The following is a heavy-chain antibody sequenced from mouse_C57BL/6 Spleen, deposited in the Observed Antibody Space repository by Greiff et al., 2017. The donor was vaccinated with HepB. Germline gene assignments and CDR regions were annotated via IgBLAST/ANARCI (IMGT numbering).Heavy chain of an antibody. J-gene: IGHJ1*03. Sequence: VQLQQSGAELVKPGASVKLSCKASGYTFTEYTIHWVKQRSGQGLEWIGWFYPGSGSIKYNEKFKDKATLTADKSSSTVYMELSRLTSEDSAVYFCARHEDRYGSSYDWYFDVWGTGTTVTVSS. CDR2: FYPGSGSI. CDR3: ARHEDRYGSSYDWYFDV. V-gene: IGHV1-62-2*01. CDR1: GYTFTEYT. D-gene: IGHD1-1*01.